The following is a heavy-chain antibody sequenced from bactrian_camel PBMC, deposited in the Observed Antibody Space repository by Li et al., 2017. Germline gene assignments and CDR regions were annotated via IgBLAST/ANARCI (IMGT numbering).Heavy chain of an antibody. J-gene: IGHJ4*01. V-gene: IGHV3S40*01. CDR1: GFPFSANH. D-gene: IGHD4*01. CDR3: ARGQRRGTCGSDEQTYAY. CDR2: ITASGTT. Sequence: VQLVESGGDSVQPGGSLRLSCVASGFPFSANHMSWVRQPPGKKLKWVSSITASGTTSYSNSVRGRFTISRDNAKNTLYLQLDSLSTEDSAMYYCARGQRRGTCGSDEQTYAYWGLGTQVTVS.